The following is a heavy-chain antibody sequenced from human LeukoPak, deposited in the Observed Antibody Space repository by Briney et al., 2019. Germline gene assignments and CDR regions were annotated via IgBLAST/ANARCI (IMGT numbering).Heavy chain of an antibody. CDR3: AKDPPYDFWSGYPDY. V-gene: IGHV3-74*01. CDR1: GFTFNNYW. Sequence: GGSLRLSCVASGFTFNNYWMHWVRQAPGKGLVWVSRINSDGSSTSYADSVKGRFTISRDNSKNTLYLQMNSLRAEDTAVYYCAKDPPYDFWSGYPDYWGQGTLVTVSS. D-gene: IGHD3-3*01. J-gene: IGHJ4*02. CDR2: INSDGSST.